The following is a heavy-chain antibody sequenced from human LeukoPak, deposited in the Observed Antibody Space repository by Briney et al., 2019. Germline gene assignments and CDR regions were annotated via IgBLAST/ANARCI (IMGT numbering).Heavy chain of an antibody. D-gene: IGHD6-6*01. CDR3: ARSDSYSSSSGYWFDP. CDR1: GGSISTYY. CDR2: IYYSGST. V-gene: IGHV4-59*01. J-gene: IGHJ5*02. Sequence: PSETLSLTCTVSGGSISTYYWTWVRQPPGKGLEWIGYIYYSGSTNSNPSLKSRVTISVDTSKNLSSLKLSSVTAADTAMYYCARSDSYSSSSGYWFDPWGQGTLVTVSS.